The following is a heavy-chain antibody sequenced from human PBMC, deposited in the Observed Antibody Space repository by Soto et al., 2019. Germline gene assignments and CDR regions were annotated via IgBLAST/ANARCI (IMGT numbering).Heavy chain of an antibody. V-gene: IGHV3-48*02. CDR1: GFTFSSYS. Sequence: GGALRLSCAASGFTFSSYSMNWVRQAPGKGLEWVSYISSSSSTIYYADSVRGRFTISRDNAKNSLYLQMNSLRDEDTAVYYCARGAEVVPAARHDDIFAPPFESGLDFSGQGSTDTVSS. CDR3: ARGAEVVPAARHDDIFAPPFESGLDF. D-gene: IGHD2-2*01. CDR2: ISSSSSTI. J-gene: IGHJ6*02.